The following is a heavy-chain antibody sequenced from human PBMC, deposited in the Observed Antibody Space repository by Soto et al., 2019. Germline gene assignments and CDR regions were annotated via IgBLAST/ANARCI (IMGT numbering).Heavy chain of an antibody. V-gene: IGHV3-23*01. J-gene: IGHJ4*03. CDR2: VSGDGYAS. Sequence: EVRLLESGGGLVQPGGSLRLSCAGSGFTFSSNAMSWFRQAPGKGLEWVSSVSGDGYASDYADSVKGRFTVSRHNSKNTLYLQMNSLRAEDTAVYYCAKRHYYGSGSFALATWGQGTLVTVSS. D-gene: IGHD3-10*01. CDR1: GFTFSSNA. CDR3: AKRHYYGSGSFALAT.